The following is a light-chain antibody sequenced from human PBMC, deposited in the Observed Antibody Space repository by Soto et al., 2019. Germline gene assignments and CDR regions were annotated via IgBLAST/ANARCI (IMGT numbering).Light chain of an antibody. Sequence: QSALTQPASVSGSPGQSITIPCSGRSSDLGGLNSVSWYQQHPGKVPKLIIYKVDNRPSGISDRFSASKSGNTASLTISGLQAEDEAHYYCSSYTTVPSPQWVFAGGTKPTVL. J-gene: IGLJ3*02. V-gene: IGLV2-14*01. CDR1: SSDLGGLNS. CDR2: KVD. CDR3: SSYTTVPSPQWV.